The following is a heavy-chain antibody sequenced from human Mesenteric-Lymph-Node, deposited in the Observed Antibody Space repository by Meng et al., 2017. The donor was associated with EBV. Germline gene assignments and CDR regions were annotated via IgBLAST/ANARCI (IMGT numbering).Heavy chain of an antibody. CDR3: ARVGEADSGDYPNEDS. D-gene: IGHD4-17*01. CDR1: GGSFSTFY. CDR2: INHSGNT. V-gene: IGHV4-34*01. J-gene: IGHJ4*02. Sequence: VQLQQWGAGLLKPSDTLSLTCAVYGGSFSTFYWSWIRQPPGKGLEWIGEINHSGNTNYNPSLKSRVTISVDTSKNQFSLRLTSVTAADTAVYYCARVGEADSGDYPNEDSWGQGTLVTVSS.